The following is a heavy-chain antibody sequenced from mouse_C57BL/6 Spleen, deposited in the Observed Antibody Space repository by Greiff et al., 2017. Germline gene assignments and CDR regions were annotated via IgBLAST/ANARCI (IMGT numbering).Heavy chain of an antibody. CDR1: GYTFTSYW. D-gene: IGHD2-1*01. J-gene: IGHJ4*01. Sequence: QVQLQQPGAELVKPGASVKMSCKASGYTFTSYWITWVKQRPGQGLEWIGDIYPGSGSTNYNEKFKSKATLTVDTSSSTAYMQLSSLTSEDSAVYYCARGGLGSYYGNPYAMDYWGQGTSVTVSS. V-gene: IGHV1-55*01. CDR3: ARGGLGSYYGNPYAMDY. CDR2: IYPGSGST.